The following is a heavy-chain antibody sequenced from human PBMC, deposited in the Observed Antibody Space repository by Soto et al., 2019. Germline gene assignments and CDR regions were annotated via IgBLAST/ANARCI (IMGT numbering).Heavy chain of an antibody. J-gene: IGHJ5*02. D-gene: IGHD2-21*01. CDR1: GFSFSDSY. CDR2: ISPRSTFR. CDR3: ARGGGGGLFDP. Sequence: PGGSLSLSCATSGFSFSDSYMSWIRQAPGKGLEWISYISPRSTFRDYAESVKGRFTISRDSVKNSLYLQMNNLTAGDTGVYYCARGGGGGLFDPWGQGSLVTVSS. V-gene: IGHV3-11*06.